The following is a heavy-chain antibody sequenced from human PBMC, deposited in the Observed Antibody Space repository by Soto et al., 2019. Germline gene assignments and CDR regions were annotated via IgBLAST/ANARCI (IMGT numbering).Heavy chain of an antibody. CDR2: IDPSDSYT. D-gene: IGHD2-21*01. CDR3: ARLRLIAGIKGGGYYDMDV. J-gene: IGHJ6*02. V-gene: IGHV5-10-1*01. Sequence: EVQLVQSGAEVKKPGESLRISCKASGHSFTDYWISWVRQMPGKGLEWMARIDPSDSYTNYSPSFQGHVTISADKSLNTAFLQWSSRKASDSAMYYCARLRLIAGIKGGGYYDMDVWGQGTTVTVSS. CDR1: GHSFTDYW.